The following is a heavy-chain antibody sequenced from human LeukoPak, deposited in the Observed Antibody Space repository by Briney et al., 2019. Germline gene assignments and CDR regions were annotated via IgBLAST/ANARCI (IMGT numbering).Heavy chain of an antibody. CDR1: GGSISSYY. Sequence: SETLSLTCTVSGGSISSYYWSWIRQPPGKGLEWIGRVFTSGIISGNTNYNPSLKSRVTMSVDSSKNQFSLKLRSVTAADTAVYYCAREDIVVTPYYYYYMDVWGKGTTVTISS. J-gene: IGHJ6*03. CDR3: AREDIVVTPYYYYYMDV. V-gene: IGHV4-4*07. D-gene: IGHD2-15*01. CDR2: VFTSGIISGNT.